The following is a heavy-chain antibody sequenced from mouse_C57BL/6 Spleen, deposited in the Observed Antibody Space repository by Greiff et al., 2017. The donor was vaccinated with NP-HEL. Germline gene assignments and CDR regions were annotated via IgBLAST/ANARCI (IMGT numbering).Heavy chain of an antibody. CDR3: ARRGNYYGSSPFDC. J-gene: IGHJ2*01. V-gene: IGHV1-18*01. CDR1: GYTFTDYN. Sequence: DVQLQESGPELVKPGASVKIPCKASGYTFTDYNMDWVKQSHGKSLEWIGDINPNNGGTFYTQNFKGKATLTVDKSSSTAYMELRSLTSEDTAVYDCARRGNYYGSSPFDCWGQGTTLTVSS. D-gene: IGHD1-1*01. CDR2: INPNNGGT.